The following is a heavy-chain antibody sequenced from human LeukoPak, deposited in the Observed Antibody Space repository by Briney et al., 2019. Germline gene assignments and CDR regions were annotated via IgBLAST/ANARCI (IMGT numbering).Heavy chain of an antibody. CDR3: AREGLRHRGYGY. J-gene: IGHJ4*02. CDR1: GGTFSSYA. V-gene: IGHV1-69*13. D-gene: IGHD3-22*01. CDR2: IIPIFGTA. Sequence: ASVKVSCKASGGTFSSYAISWARQAPGQGLEWMGGIIPIFGTANYAQKFQGRVTITADESTSTAYMELSSLRSEDTAVYYCAREGLRHRGYGYWGQGTLVTVSS.